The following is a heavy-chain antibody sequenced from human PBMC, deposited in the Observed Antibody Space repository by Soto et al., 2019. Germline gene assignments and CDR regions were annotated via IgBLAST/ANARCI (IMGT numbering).Heavy chain of an antibody. Sequence: SETLSLTCTVSGGSLSSSSYYWGWIGQPPGKGLERIGSIYYSGSTYYNPSLKSRVTISVDTSKNQFSLKLSCVTAAHTAVYYCARQEGSSSWYSPYYYYYGMDVWGQGTTVTVSS. CDR3: ARQEGSSSWYSPYYYYYGMDV. CDR2: IYYSGST. J-gene: IGHJ6*02. V-gene: IGHV4-39*01. D-gene: IGHD6-13*01. CDR1: GGSLSSSSYY.